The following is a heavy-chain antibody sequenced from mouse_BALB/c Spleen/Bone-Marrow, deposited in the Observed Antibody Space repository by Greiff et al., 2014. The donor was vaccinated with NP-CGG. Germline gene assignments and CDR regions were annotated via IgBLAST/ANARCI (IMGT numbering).Heavy chain of an antibody. D-gene: IGHD2-4*01. Sequence: QVQLQQSGAELGMPGASVKMSCKASGYTFTDNWIYWVKQRPGQGLEWIGAIDTSDSYNNYNQKFMGKASLTVDASSSTAYVQVISLTSDDSAFYDGARGGHDFSLDYWGQGTSVTVSS. CDR3: ARGGHDFSLDY. CDR1: GYTFTDNW. J-gene: IGHJ4*01. CDR2: IDTSDSYN. V-gene: IGHV1-69*01.